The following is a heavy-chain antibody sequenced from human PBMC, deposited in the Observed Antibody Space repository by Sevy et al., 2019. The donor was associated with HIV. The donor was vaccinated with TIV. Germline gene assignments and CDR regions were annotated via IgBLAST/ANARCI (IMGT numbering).Heavy chain of an antibody. V-gene: IGHV4-39*01. D-gene: IGHD6-13*01. Sequence: SETLSLTCTVSGGSISSSSYYWGWIRQPPGKGLEWIGCIYCSGSTYYNPSLKSRVTISVDTSKNQFSLKLSSVTAADTAVYYCASNKAAAGTDRFDYWGQGTLVTVSS. CDR2: IYCSGST. CDR3: ASNKAAAGTDRFDY. CDR1: GGSISSSSYY. J-gene: IGHJ4*02.